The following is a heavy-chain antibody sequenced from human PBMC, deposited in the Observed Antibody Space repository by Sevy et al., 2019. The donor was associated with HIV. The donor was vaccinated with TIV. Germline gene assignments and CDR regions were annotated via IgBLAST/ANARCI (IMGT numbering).Heavy chain of an antibody. CDR2: IYYTGST. J-gene: IGHJ4*02. Sequence: SETLSLTCTVSGGSVSSSSHYWGWIRQPPGKGLEWIGTIYYTGSTYYNPSLKSRVTVSVATSKNQFSLRLSSVTAVDTAIYYCARHAAPGIAAPFDFWGLGTLVTVS. V-gene: IGHV4-39*01. D-gene: IGHD6-13*01. CDR1: GGSVSSSSHY. CDR3: ARHAAPGIAAPFDF.